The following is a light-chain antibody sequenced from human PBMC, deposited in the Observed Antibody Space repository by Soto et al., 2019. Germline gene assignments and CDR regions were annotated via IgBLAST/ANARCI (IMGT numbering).Light chain of an antibody. Sequence: EIVLTQSPATLSLSPGEIATLSCGASQSVSSYLAWYQQKPGQAPRLLIYDASNRATGIPARFSGSGSGTDFTLTISSLEPEDFAVYYCQQRSNWPPWTFGHGTKVDIK. V-gene: IGKV3-11*01. CDR2: DAS. CDR1: QSVSSY. J-gene: IGKJ1*01. CDR3: QQRSNWPPWT.